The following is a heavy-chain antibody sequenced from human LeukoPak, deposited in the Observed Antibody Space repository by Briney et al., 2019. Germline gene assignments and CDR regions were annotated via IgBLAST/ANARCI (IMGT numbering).Heavy chain of an antibody. CDR3: AAASDFSSRWRS. CDR2: ITANNTTK. J-gene: IGHJ5*02. D-gene: IGHD6-13*01. CDR1: GLSFSSYN. V-gene: IGHV3-48*01. Sequence: PGGSLRLSCTASGLSFSSYNMNWVRQAPGKGPEWVAYITANNTTKYYADSVKGRFTISRDNAKKSLFLQMNSLRAEDTVVYFCAAASDFSSRWRSWGQGGVVTVSS.